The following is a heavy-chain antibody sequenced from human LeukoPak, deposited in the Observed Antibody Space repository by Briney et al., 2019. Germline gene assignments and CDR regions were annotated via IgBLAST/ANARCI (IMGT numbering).Heavy chain of an antibody. CDR1: GYTFTSYY. Sequence: ASVKVSCKASGYTFTSYYMHWVRQAPGQGLEWMGIINPSGGSTSYAQKFRGRVTMTRDTSTSTVYMELSSLRSEDTAVYYCARESPPYYYDSSGYFDYWGQGTLVTVSS. J-gene: IGHJ4*02. CDR3: ARESPPYYYDSSGYFDY. CDR2: INPSGGST. V-gene: IGHV1-46*01. D-gene: IGHD3-22*01.